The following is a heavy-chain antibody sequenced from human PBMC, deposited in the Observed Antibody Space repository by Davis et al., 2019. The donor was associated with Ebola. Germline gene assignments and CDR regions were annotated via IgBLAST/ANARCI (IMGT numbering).Heavy chain of an antibody. CDR2: INPITGGT. CDR1: GYRFTSYY. D-gene: IGHD3-22*01. Sequence: ASLQVSCKASGYRFTSYYMHWARQAPGQGLEWMVIINPITGGTSYAQNFQVRVNMTRDTSTSTVYMELSSLRSEDTAVYYCAREGERYYDSSGYVFDIWGQGTMVKVSS. CDR3: AREGERYYDSSGYVFDI. V-gene: IGHV1-46*01. J-gene: IGHJ3*02.